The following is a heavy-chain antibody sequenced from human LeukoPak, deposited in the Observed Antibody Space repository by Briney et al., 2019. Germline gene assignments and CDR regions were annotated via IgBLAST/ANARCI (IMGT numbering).Heavy chain of an antibody. V-gene: IGHV4-30-4*08. CDR2: IDYSGST. D-gene: IGHD1-26*01. Sequence: PSQTLSLTCTLSAGSISSGDNYWGWIRQPPRNGLEWIGYIDYSGSTYSNPSLKSRVTISVDTSKNQFSLKLSSVTAADTAVYYCASPRARGGSYPFDYWGQGTLVTVSS. J-gene: IGHJ4*02. CDR1: AGSISSGDNY. CDR3: ASPRARGGSYPFDY.